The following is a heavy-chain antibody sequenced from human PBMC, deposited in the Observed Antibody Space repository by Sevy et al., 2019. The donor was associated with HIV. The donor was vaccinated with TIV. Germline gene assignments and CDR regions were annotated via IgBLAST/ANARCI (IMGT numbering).Heavy chain of an antibody. CDR2: IWYDGSNK. J-gene: IGHJ6*02. Sequence: GESLKISCAASGFTFSSYGMHWVRQAPAKGLEWVAVIWYDGSNKYYADSVKGRVTISRDNSKNTLFLQMNSLRDEDTAVYYCARGLAALPGYYYGMDVWVQGTTVTVSS. CDR3: ARGLAALPGYYYGMDV. CDR1: GFTFSSYG. V-gene: IGHV3-33*01. D-gene: IGHD6-6*01.